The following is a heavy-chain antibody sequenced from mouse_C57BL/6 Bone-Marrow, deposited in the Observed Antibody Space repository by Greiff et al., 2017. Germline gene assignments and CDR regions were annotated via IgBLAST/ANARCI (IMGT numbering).Heavy chain of an antibody. CDR2: IYPRSGNT. J-gene: IGHJ2*01. V-gene: IGHV1-81*01. D-gene: IGHD1-1*01. CDR1: GYTFTSYG. Sequence: QVQLQQSGAELARPGASVKLSCKASGYTFTSYGISWVKQRTGQGLEWIGEIYPRSGNTYYNEKFKGKATLTADKSSSTEYMELRSLTSEDSAVYFCASLYGSSPFDYWGQGTTLTVSS. CDR3: ASLYGSSPFDY.